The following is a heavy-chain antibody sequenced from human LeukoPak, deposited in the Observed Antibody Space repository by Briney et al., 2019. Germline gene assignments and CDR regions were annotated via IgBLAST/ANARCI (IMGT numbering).Heavy chain of an antibody. J-gene: IGHJ4*02. CDR3: ARVNGLRYIDY. Sequence: GGSLRLSCAASGFTFSSYSMNWVRQAPGKGLEWVANIKQDGSEKYYVDSVKGRFTISRDNAKNSLYLQMNSLRAEDTAVYYCARVNGLRYIDYWGQGTLVTVSS. CDR2: IKQDGSEK. D-gene: IGHD1-1*01. V-gene: IGHV3-7*03. CDR1: GFTFSSYS.